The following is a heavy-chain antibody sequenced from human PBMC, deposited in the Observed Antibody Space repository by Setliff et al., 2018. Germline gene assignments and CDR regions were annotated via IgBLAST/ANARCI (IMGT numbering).Heavy chain of an antibody. J-gene: IGHJ6*03. CDR1: GYTFISYG. V-gene: IGHV1-69*11. CDR2: IIPIRGAA. D-gene: IGHD6-19*01. CDR3: ARGPSGWSSATSRYYFYMDV. Sequence: GASVKVSCKASGYTFISYGISWVRQAPGQGLEWMGWIIPIRGAADYAQKFQGKVIITADGSTSTAYMELTSLRSDDAAVYYCARGPSGWSSATSRYYFYMDVWGKGTTVTVSS.